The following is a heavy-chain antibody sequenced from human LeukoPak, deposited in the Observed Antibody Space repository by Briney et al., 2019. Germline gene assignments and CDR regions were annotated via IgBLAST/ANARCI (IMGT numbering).Heavy chain of an antibody. Sequence: GGSLRLSCAASGFTVSSDYMSWVRQAPGKGLEWVSVIYSGGTTYYADSVKGRFTISRDNSKNTLFLQMNSLRAEDTAVYYCATEGSSPAVFGSFWGQGTLVTVSS. J-gene: IGHJ4*02. CDR1: GFTVSSDY. D-gene: IGHD6-13*01. V-gene: IGHV3-53*01. CDR3: ATEGSSPAVFGSF. CDR2: IYSGGTT.